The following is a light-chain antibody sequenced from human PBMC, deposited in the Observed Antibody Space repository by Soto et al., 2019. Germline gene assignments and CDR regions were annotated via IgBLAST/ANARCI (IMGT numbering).Light chain of an antibody. Sequence: GDRVTITFRASQSISSYLNWYQQKPGKAPKLLIYAASSLQSGVPSRFSGSGSGTDFTLTISSLQPEDFATYYCQQANSFPLTFGGGTKVDIK. CDR2: AAS. J-gene: IGKJ4*01. CDR3: QQANSFPLT. V-gene: IGKV1-12*01. CDR1: QSISSY.